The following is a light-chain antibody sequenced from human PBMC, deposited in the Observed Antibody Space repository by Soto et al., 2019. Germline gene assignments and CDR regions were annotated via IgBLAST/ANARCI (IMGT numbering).Light chain of an antibody. CDR2: ANR. Sequence: QPVLTQPPSVSGAPGQRVTISCTGSSSNIGAGYDVHWYQQLPGTAPKLLIYANRNRPSGVPDRFSGSTSGTSASLAITGLQVEDEADYYCQSYDSSLSVLYVFGPGTKLTVL. V-gene: IGLV1-40*01. J-gene: IGLJ1*01. CDR1: SSNIGAGYD. CDR3: QSYDSSLSVLYV.